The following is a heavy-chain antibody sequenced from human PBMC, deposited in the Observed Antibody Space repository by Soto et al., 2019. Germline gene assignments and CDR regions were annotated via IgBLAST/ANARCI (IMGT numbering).Heavy chain of an antibody. CDR3: AKDLVAFTTGRRSPFGS. D-gene: IGHD1-1*01. J-gene: IGHJ4*02. CDR1: GFTFRAYG. CDR2: ISYDGKNE. Sequence: QVQLVESGGGVVQPGGSLRLSCAPSGFTFRAYGMYWVRQAPGKGLEWVAVISYDGKNEYYADSVKGRFSISRDSSKNTLYLQMNSLRAEDTAVYYCAKDLVAFTTGRRSPFGSWGQGTLVTVSS. V-gene: IGHV3-30*18.